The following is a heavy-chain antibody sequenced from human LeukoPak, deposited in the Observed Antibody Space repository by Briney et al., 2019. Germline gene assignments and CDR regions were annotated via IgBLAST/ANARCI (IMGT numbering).Heavy chain of an antibody. CDR2: IDWDDDK. J-gene: IGHJ5*02. CDR3: AVMPLRSGYISWFDP. Sequence: SGPTLVKPTQTLTLTCTFSGFSLSTSGMCVSWIRQPPGKALEWLARIDWDDDKYYSTSLKTRLTISKDTSKNQVVLTMTNMDPVDTATYYCAVMPLRSGYISWFDPWGQGTLVTVSS. D-gene: IGHD5-12*01. V-gene: IGHV2-70*11. CDR1: GFSLSTSGMC.